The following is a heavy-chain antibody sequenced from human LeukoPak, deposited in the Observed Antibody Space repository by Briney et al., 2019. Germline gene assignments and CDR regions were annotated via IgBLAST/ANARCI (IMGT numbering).Heavy chain of an antibody. D-gene: IGHD3-16*01. CDR1: GYTFTGYY. CDR3: ARAQADYVWGSCPIIDY. CDR2: ISAY. Sequence: ASVKVSCKASGYTFTGYYLHWVRQAPGQGLEWMGWISAYAQKLQGRVTMTTDTSTSTAYMELRSLRSDDTAVYYCARAQADYVWGSCPIIDYWGRGTLVTVSS. V-gene: IGHV1-18*04. J-gene: IGHJ4*02.